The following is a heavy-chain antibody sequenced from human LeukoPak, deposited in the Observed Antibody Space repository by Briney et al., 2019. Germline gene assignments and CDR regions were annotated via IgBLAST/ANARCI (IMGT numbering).Heavy chain of an antibody. CDR3: ARAYFGAGYYYYGMDV. Sequence: PGGSLRLSCAASGFTFSSYSMNWVRQAPGKGLEWVSYISSSSSTIYHADSVKGRFTISRDNAKNSLYLQMNSLRDEDTAVYYCARAYFGAGYYYYGMDVWGQGTTVTVSS. J-gene: IGHJ6*02. V-gene: IGHV3-48*02. D-gene: IGHD3-3*01. CDR1: GFTFSSYS. CDR2: ISSSSSTI.